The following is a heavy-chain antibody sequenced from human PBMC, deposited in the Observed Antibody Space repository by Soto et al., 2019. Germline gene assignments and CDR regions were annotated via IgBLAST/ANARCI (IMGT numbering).Heavy chain of an antibody. Sequence: ASVKVSCKVSGYTLTELSMHWVRQAPGKGLEWMGGFDPEDGETIYAQKFQGRVTMTEDTSTDTAYMELSSLRSEDTAVYYCAAAVGVTTDFDYWGQGTLVTVSS. CDR2: FDPEDGET. V-gene: IGHV1-24*01. CDR3: AAAVGVTTDFDY. J-gene: IGHJ4*02. D-gene: IGHD4-17*01. CDR1: GYTLTELS.